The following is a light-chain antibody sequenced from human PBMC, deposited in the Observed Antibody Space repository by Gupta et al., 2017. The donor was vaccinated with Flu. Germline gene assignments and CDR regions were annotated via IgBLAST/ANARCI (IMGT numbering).Light chain of an antibody. Sequence: GQTASITCSGDNLGDKYASWYQQRPGQSPVLVIYQDRHRPSGVPERFSGSNSRNTATLTITGTQAVDEADYYCQAWDSSTAAYVFGTGTKVTVL. CDR3: QAWDSSTAAYV. V-gene: IGLV3-1*01. CDR1: NLGDKY. J-gene: IGLJ1*01. CDR2: QDR.